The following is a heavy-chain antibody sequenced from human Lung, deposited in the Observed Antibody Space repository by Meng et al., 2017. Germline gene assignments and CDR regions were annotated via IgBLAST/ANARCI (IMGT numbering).Heavy chain of an antibody. J-gene: IGHJ4*02. CDR3: ARGPTTMAHDFDY. Sequence: QVQLQQWGAGMLMPSATLPRPGVVSGGSFSDYYWGWIRQPPGKGLEWIGEINHSGSTNYNPSLESRATISVDTSQNNLSLKLSSVTAADSAVYYCARGPTTMAHDFDYWGQGTLVTVSS. D-gene: IGHD4-11*01. CDR1: GGSFSDYY. V-gene: IGHV4-34*01. CDR2: INHSGST.